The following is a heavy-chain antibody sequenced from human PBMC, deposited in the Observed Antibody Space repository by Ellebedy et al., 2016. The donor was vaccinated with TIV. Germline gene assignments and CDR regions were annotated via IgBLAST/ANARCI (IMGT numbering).Heavy chain of an antibody. V-gene: IGHV6-1*01. D-gene: IGHD6-19*01. CDR2: TYYKSKWYN. Sequence: SQTLSLTCAISGDSVSTNSAAWNWIRQSPSRGLEWLGRTYYKSKWYNDYAVSVKSRITISPDTSKNQLSLHLNSVIPEDTAVYYCARAFEYSSGRYYFDYWGQGTLVTVSS. CDR1: GDSVSTNSAA. J-gene: IGHJ4*02. CDR3: ARAFEYSSGRYYFDY.